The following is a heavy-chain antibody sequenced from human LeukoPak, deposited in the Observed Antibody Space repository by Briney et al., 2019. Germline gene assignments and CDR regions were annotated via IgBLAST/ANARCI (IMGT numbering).Heavy chain of an antibody. V-gene: IGHV4-34*01. J-gene: IGHJ6*02. Sequence: SETLSLTCAVYGGSFSGYYWSWIRQPPGKGLEWIGEITHSGSLNCNPSLRSRVTISVDTSKNQFSLKLSSVTAADTAVYYCARVRSGSRPNYYYYGMDVWGQGTTVTVSS. D-gene: IGHD3-3*01. CDR2: ITHSGSL. CDR1: GGSFSGYY. CDR3: ARVRSGSRPNYYYYGMDV.